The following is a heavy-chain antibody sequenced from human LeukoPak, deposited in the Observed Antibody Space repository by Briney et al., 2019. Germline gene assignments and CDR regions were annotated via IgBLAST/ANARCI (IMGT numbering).Heavy chain of an antibody. J-gene: IGHJ4*02. CDR3: ARGVLGCTSCHGY. D-gene: IGHD2-2*01. CDR2: MNPNSGNT. Sequence: ASVKVSCKASGYTFTSYVINWVRQATGHGLEWMGWMNPNSGNTGYAQKFQGRVTMTRNTSISTAYMELSSLRSEDTGVYYCARGVLGCTSCHGYWGQGTLVTVSS. CDR1: GYTFTSYV. V-gene: IGHV1-8*01.